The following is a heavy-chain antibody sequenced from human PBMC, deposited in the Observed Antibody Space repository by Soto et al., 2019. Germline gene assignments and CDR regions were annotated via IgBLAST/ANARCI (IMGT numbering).Heavy chain of an antibody. CDR1: GFSFSSYR. D-gene: IGHD3-22*01. CDR2: ISSSSSTI. Sequence: EVQLVESGGGLVQPGGSLRLSCVGSGFSFSSYRMNWVRQAPGKGLEWGSYISSSSSTIYYADSVKGRFTISRDNAKNSLYLQVNSLRDEDTAVYYCAREALYFYDMGYFDYWGQGTLVTVSS. V-gene: IGHV3-48*02. J-gene: IGHJ4*02. CDR3: AREALYFYDMGYFDY.